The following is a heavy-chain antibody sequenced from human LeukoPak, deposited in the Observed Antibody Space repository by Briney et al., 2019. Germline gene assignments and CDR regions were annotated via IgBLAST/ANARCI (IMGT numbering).Heavy chain of an antibody. V-gene: IGHV1-24*01. CDR2: FDPEDGET. CDR3: ARTWGVEMATISTIDY. J-gene: IGHJ4*02. CDR1: GYTLTELS. D-gene: IGHD5-24*01. Sequence: ASVKVSCKVSGYTLTELSMHWVRQAPGKGLEWMGGFDPEDGETIYAQKFQGRVTMTEDTSTDTAYMELSSLRSDDTAVYYCARTWGVEMATISTIDYWGQGTLVTVSS.